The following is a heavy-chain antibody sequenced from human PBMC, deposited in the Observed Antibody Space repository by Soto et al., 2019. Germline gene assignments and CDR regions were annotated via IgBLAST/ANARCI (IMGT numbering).Heavy chain of an antibody. J-gene: IGHJ2*01. CDR1: GFTFSNYW. Sequence: GGSLRLSCVASGFTFSNYWMNWIRQAPGKGLEWVATIKQDGSEKYYVDSVKGRFTISGDNAKTSLYLHVNTLRVEDTAVYYCARLAASGWYFDLWGRGTLVTVSS. CDR3: ARLAASGWYFDL. CDR2: IKQDGSEK. D-gene: IGHD2-15*01. V-gene: IGHV3-7*01.